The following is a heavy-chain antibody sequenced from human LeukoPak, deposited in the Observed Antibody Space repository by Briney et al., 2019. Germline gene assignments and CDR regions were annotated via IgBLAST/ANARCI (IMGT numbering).Heavy chain of an antibody. Sequence: GGSLRLSCAASGFTFNNYAMSWVRQAPGEGLDWVSAIGSGDTTLYADSVKGRFTISRDNSKSMLYLQMSSLTAEDTAIYYCAKGGSGWYPGFDYWGQGILVTVSS. CDR3: AKGGSGWYPGFDY. CDR2: IGSGDTT. CDR1: GFTFNNYA. J-gene: IGHJ4*02. V-gene: IGHV3-23*01. D-gene: IGHD6-19*01.